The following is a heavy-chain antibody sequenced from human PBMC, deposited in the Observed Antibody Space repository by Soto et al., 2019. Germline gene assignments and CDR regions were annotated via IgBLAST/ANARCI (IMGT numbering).Heavy chain of an antibody. V-gene: IGHV3-74*01. Sequence: EVQLVESGGGLIQPGGSLTLSCAAYGFTFSRHWVYWIRQTPGKGLVWVSRVSPDGSVTYYEDSVRDRFTVSRDNAENTSYLQMNSLRAEDTGEYYFVSVSYGWSGMDVWGQGTTVTVSS. D-gene: IGHD3-3*01. CDR2: VSPDGSVT. J-gene: IGHJ6*02. CDR3: VSVSYGWSGMDV. CDR1: GFTFSRHW.